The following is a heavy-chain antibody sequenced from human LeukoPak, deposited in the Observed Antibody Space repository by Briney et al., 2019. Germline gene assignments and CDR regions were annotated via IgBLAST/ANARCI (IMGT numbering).Heavy chain of an antibody. Sequence: SCTASGGTFSSYAMSWVRQAPGKGLEWVSGISGSGTSTFYADSVRGRFTISRDHSKNTLYLQMNSLRAGDTAVYYCAKVNYYESSDIGLFDYWGQGTLVTVSS. D-gene: IGHD3-22*01. V-gene: IGHV3-23*01. CDR3: AKVNYYESSDIGLFDY. J-gene: IGHJ4*02. CDR1: GGTFSSYA. CDR2: ISGSGTST.